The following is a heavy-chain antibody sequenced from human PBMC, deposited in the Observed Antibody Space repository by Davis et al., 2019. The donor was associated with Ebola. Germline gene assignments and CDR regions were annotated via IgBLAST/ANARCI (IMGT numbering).Heavy chain of an antibody. Sequence: GGSLRLSCAASGFTFSPYSMNWVRQAPGKGLEWVSYITSASTTIHYADSVKGRFTISRDNAKNSVYLQMNSLRDEDTAVYYCARDWRGYSYGYADYWGQGTLVTVSS. CDR3: ARDWRGYSYGYADY. CDR2: ITSASTTI. D-gene: IGHD5-18*01. J-gene: IGHJ4*02. V-gene: IGHV3-48*02. CDR1: GFTFSPYS.